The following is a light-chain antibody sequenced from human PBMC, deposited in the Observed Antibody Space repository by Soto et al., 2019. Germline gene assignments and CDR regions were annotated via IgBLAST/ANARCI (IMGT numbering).Light chain of an antibody. CDR3: QQHGTSPPSLT. V-gene: IGKV3-20*01. J-gene: IGKJ1*01. CDR1: QSVTSNY. CDR2: GAS. Sequence: ETVLTQSPGTLSLSPGERATLFCRASQSVTSNYLAWYQQKPGQAPRLLIYGASSRATGIPDRFSGSGSGTDFTLTISRLEPEDFAVYYCQQHGTSPPSLTFGQGTKVEIK.